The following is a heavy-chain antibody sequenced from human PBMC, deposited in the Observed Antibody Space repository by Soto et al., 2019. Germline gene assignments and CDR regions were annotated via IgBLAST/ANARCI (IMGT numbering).Heavy chain of an antibody. CDR3: AHGSYSSSSGSFDY. D-gene: IGHD6-6*01. V-gene: IGHV2-5*01. Sequence: QITLKESGPTLVKPTQPLTLTCTFSGFSLSTSGVGVGWIRQPPGKALEWLALIYWNDDKRYSPSLKSRLTITKDTSKNQVVLTMTNMDPVDTATYYCAHGSYSSSSGSFDYWGQGTLVTVSS. J-gene: IGHJ4*02. CDR2: IYWNDDK. CDR1: GFSLSTSGVG.